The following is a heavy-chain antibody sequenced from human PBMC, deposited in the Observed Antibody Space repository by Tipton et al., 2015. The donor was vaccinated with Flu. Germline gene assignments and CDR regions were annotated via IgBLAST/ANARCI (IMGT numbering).Heavy chain of an antibody. CDR2: IYPGDSDT. CDR1: GYTFTHFW. CDR3: ARQAGRWLPNYYFHY. J-gene: IGHJ4*02. Sequence: QLVQSGAEVKKPGESLKISCQASGYTFTHFWIGWVRQVPGKGLEWMGVIYPGDSDTRYSPSFQGQVTFSADKSTNTAYLQWRGLKGSDPAIYYCARQAGRWLPNYYFHYWGQGTLVTVSS. D-gene: IGHD5-24*01. V-gene: IGHV5-51*01.